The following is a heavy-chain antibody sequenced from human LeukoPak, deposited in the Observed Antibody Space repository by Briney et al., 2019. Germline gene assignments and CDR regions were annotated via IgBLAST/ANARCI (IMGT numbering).Heavy chain of an antibody. D-gene: IGHD7-27*01. V-gene: IGHV3-30*18. CDR3: AKDRQRLTGTIDY. Sequence: QTGGSLRLSCAASGFTFSSYGMHWVRQAPGKGLEWVAVISYDGSNKYYADSVKGRFTISRDNSKNTLYLQMNSLRAEDTAVYYCAKDRQRLTGTIDYWGQGTLVTVSS. CDR1: GFTFSSYG. CDR2: ISYDGSNK. J-gene: IGHJ4*02.